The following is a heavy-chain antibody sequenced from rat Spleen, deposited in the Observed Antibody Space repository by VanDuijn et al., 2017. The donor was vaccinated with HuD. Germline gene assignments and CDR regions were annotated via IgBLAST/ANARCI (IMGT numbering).Heavy chain of an antibody. CDR3: ARGRGGNWDYFDY. J-gene: IGHJ2*01. D-gene: IGHD5-1*01. CDR2: ISTSGSRT. V-gene: IGHV5-25*01. CDR1: GFTFSNYY. Sequence: EVQLVESGGGLVQPGRSLKLSCAASGFTFSNYYMAWVRQAPKKGLEWVATISTSGSRTYYPDSVKGRFTISRDNAKSSLYLQMNSLKSEDTATYYCARGRGGNWDYFDYWGQGVMVTVSS.